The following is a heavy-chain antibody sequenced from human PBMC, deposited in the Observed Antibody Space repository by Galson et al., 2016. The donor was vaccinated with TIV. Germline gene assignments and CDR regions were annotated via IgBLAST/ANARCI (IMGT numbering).Heavy chain of an antibody. Sequence: SVKVSCKASGGTFKIHSITWVRQAPGQGLEWMGGIIPVFGTSNYAQSFRGRVTITADESTNTAYLQLSSLRSEDTAVYYCATVITCGGVIVYGLDYVMDVWGQGTTVTVSS. CDR1: GGTFKIHS. V-gene: IGHV1-69*13. CDR2: IIPVFGTS. CDR3: ATVITCGGVIVYGLDYVMDV. D-gene: IGHD3-16*02. J-gene: IGHJ6*02.